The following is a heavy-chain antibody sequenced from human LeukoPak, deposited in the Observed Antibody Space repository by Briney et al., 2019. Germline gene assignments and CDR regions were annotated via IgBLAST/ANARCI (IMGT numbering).Heavy chain of an antibody. V-gene: IGHV1-46*01. J-gene: IGHJ3*02. CDR3: ARDLEYLYSGGAFDI. D-gene: IGHD3-16*01. CDR1: GYTFTSYY. CDR2: INPSGGST. Sequence: ASVKVSCKASGYTFTSYYMHWVRQAPGQGLEWMGIINPSGGSTSYAQKFQGRVTMTRDTSISTAYMELSRLRSDDTAVYYCARDLEYLYSGGAFDIWGQGTMVTVSS.